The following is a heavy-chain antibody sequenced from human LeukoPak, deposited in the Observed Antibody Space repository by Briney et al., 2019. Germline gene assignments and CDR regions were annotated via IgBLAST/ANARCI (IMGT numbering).Heavy chain of an antibody. D-gene: IGHD1-26*01. Sequence: GGSLRRSCAASGFTFSDYYMSLIRQAPGKGMEWVSYISSSSSYTNYADSVKGRFTISRDNAKNSLYLQMNSLRAEDTAVYYCARDLGAYYYGMDVWGKGTTVTVSS. CDR3: ARDLGAYYYGMDV. CDR2: ISSSSSYT. J-gene: IGHJ6*04. CDR1: GFTFSDYY. V-gene: IGHV3-11*06.